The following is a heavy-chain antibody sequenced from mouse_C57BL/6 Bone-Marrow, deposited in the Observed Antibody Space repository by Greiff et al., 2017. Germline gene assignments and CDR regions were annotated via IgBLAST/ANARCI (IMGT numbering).Heavy chain of an antibody. Sequence: EVKVVESGGGLVKPGGSLKLSCAASGFTFSSYAMSWVRQTPEKRLEWVATISDGGSYTYYPDNVKGRSTISRDNAKNNLYLQMSHLKSEDTAMYYCARDPFYDGGAMDYWGQGTSVTVSS. J-gene: IGHJ4*01. D-gene: IGHD2-3*01. CDR2: ISDGGSYT. CDR3: ARDPFYDGGAMDY. V-gene: IGHV5-4*01. CDR1: GFTFSSYA.